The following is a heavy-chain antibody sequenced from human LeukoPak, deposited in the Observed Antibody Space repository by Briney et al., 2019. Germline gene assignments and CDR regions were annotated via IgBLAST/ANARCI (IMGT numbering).Heavy chain of an antibody. D-gene: IGHD2-15*01. J-gene: IGHJ4*02. V-gene: IGHV1-69*05. Sequence: EASVKVSCKASGGTFSSYAISWVRQAPGQGLEWMGGIIPIFGTANYAQKFQGRVTITTDESTSTAYMELSSLRSEDTAVYYCARGPRQYSSPDYWGQGTLVTVSS. CDR2: IIPIFGTA. CDR3: ARGPRQYSSPDY. CDR1: GGTFSSYA.